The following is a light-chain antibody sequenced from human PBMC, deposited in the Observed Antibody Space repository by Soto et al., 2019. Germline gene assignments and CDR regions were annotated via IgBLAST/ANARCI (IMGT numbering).Light chain of an antibody. J-gene: IGLJ2*01. CDR2: DVS. CDR3: CSYAGSYTPVV. Sequence: QSALTQPRSVSGSPGQSVTISCTGAGSDVDGYNYVSWYQQHPGKAPKLMIYDVSKRPSGVPDRFSGSKSGNTASLTISGRQAEDEADYYCCSYAGSYTPVVFGGGTKLTVL. CDR1: GSDVDGYNY. V-gene: IGLV2-11*01.